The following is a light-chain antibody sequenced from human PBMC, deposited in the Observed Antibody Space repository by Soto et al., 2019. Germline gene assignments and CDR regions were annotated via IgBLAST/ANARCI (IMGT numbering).Light chain of an antibody. Sequence: QSVLTQPASVSGSPGQSITISCTGTSSDVGDYNYVSWYQQHPGKAPKLMIYEVSNRPSGVSNRFSGSKSGNTASLTISGLQAEDEADYYCSSYTSSSTSFGTGTKLTVL. CDR1: SSDVGDYNY. V-gene: IGLV2-14*01. CDR2: EVS. CDR3: SSYTSSSTS. J-gene: IGLJ1*01.